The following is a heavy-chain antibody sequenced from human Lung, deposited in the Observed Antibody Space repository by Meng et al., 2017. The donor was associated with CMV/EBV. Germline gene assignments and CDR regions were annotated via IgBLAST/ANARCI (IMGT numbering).Heavy chain of an antibody. J-gene: IGHJ4*02. CDR1: GFTFSSYS. V-gene: IGHV3-48*04. Sequence: GGSLRLSCAASGFTFSSYSMNWVRQAPGKGLEWVSYISSSSSTIYYADSVKGRFTISRDNAKNSLYLQMNSLRAEDTAVYYCARKVPFDDWGQGTLVTVSS. CDR2: ISSSSSTI. CDR3: ARKVPFDD.